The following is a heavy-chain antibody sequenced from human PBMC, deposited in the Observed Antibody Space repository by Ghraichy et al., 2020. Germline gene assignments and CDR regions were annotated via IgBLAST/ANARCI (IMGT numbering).Heavy chain of an antibody. CDR2: TYYRSKWYN. CDR3: ARDSYYYDSSGYLLDAFDI. D-gene: IGHD3-22*01. V-gene: IGHV6-1*01. J-gene: IGHJ3*02. CDR1: GDSVSSNSAA. Sequence: SQTLSLTCAISGDSVSSNSAAWNWIRQSPSRGLEWLGRTYYRSKWYNDYAVSVKSRITINPDTSKNQFSLQLNSVTPEDTAVYYCARDSYYYDSSGYLLDAFDIWGQGTMVTVSS.